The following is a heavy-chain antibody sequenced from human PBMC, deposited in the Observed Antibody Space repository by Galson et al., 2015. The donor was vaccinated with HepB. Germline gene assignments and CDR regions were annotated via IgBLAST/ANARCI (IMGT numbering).Heavy chain of an antibody. CDR2: IYWNDDK. CDR3: AHRREECSGGSCYEISYFDY. D-gene: IGHD2-15*01. CDR1: GFSLSTGGVG. J-gene: IGHJ4*02. Sequence: PALVKPTQPLTLTCTFSGFSLSTGGVGVGWIRQPPGKALEWLALIYWNDDKRYSPSLKSRLTITKDTSKNQVVLTMTNMDPVDTATYYCAHRREECSGGSCYEISYFDYWGQGTLVTVSS. V-gene: IGHV2-5*01.